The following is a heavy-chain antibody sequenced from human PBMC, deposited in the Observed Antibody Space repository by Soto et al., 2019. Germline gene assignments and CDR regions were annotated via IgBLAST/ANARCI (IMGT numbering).Heavy chain of an antibody. Sequence: PSETLSLTCGVSGYSINSGYFWGWVRQPPGKGLEWIGSVYHSGTTYISPSLRSRVIISVDTSRNKFSMDLNSVTAADTAAYFCTRDPHYYYNSDYVDWWGQGILVTVSS. CDR1: GYSINSGYF. D-gene: IGHD3-22*01. J-gene: IGHJ4*02. CDR3: TRDPHYYYNSDYVDW. CDR2: VYHSGTT. V-gene: IGHV4-38-2*02.